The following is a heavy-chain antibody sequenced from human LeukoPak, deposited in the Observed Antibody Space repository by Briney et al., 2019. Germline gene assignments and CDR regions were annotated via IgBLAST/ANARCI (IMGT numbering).Heavy chain of an antibody. CDR1: GFTFNNAW. Sequence: GGSLRLSCAASGFTFNNAWMSWVRQAPGKGLEWVANIKQDGSEKYYVDSVKGRFTISRDNAKNSLYLQMNSLRAEDTAVYYCARDRWLYYDFWSGYYLENWGQGTLVTVSS. CDR2: IKQDGSEK. J-gene: IGHJ4*02. CDR3: ARDRWLYYDFWSGYYLEN. D-gene: IGHD3-3*01. V-gene: IGHV3-7*01.